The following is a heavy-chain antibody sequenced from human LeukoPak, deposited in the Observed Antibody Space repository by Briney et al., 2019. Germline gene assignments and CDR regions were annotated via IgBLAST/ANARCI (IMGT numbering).Heavy chain of an antibody. J-gene: IGHJ4*02. CDR3: AKDWIQFNRVFDCFDS. Sequence: GGSLRLSCAASGFTFSGYLMSWVRQAPGKGLEWVATIGNTETFYADSVTGRFTISRDNSKNTVNLQMNRLRVEDTAIYYCAKDWIQFNRVFDCFDSWGQGTLVTVSS. D-gene: IGHD5-18*01. CDR1: GFTFSGYL. CDR2: IGNTET. V-gene: IGHV3-23*01.